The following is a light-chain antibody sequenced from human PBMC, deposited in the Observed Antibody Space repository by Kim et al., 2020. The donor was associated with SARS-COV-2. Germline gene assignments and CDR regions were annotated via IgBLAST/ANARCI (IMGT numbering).Light chain of an antibody. CDR3: QSFDRSVAV. CDR1: SSNIGAGYD. Sequence: PGQRVTLSCTGGSSNIGAGYDVHWYQQFPGTAPSLLIYDTPKRPSGVPDRFSASKSGPSASLAIDGLQTEDEADYYCQSFDRSVAVFGGGTKVTVL. CDR2: DTP. V-gene: IGLV1-40*01. J-gene: IGLJ3*02.